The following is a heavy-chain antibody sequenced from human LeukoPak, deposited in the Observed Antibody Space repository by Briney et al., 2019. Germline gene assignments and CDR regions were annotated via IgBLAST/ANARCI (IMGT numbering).Heavy chain of an antibody. Sequence: SVKVSCKASGGTFSSYAISWVRQAPGQGLEWMGGIIPIFGTANYAQKFQGRVTITADESTSTAYMELSSLRSEDTAVYYCARGGIGVGKNSNTFDYWGQGTLVTVSS. CDR2: IIPIFGTA. J-gene: IGHJ4*02. V-gene: IGHV1-69*13. CDR1: GGTFSSYA. D-gene: IGHD2/OR15-2a*01. CDR3: ARGGIGVGKNSNTFDY.